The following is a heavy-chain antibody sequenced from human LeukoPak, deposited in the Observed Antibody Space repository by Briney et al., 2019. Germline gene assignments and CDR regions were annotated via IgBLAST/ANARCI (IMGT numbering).Heavy chain of an antibody. CDR3: AREGVGSGWYSVCYFDY. J-gene: IGHJ4*02. CDR1: GGSISSSSYY. D-gene: IGHD6-19*01. Sequence: PSETLSLTCTVSGGSISSSSYYWGWIRQPPGKGLEWIGSIYYSGSTCYNPSLKSRVTISVDTSKNQFSLKLSSVTAADTAVYYCAREGVGSGWYSVCYFDYWGQGTLVTVSS. CDR2: IYYSGST. V-gene: IGHV4-39*07.